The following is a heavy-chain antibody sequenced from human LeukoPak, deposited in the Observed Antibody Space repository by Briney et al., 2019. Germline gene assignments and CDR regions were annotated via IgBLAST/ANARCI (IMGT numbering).Heavy chain of an antibody. CDR1: GYTFTSYG. CDR3: ARECGGGFCYDAFDI. D-gene: IGHD2-15*01. V-gene: IGHV1-18*01. CDR2: ISAYNGNT. Sequence: ASVKVSCKASGYTFTSYGISWVRQAPGQGLEWMGWISAYNGNTNYAQKLQGRVTMTTDTSTSTAYMELSSLRSEDTAVYYCARECGGGFCYDAFDIWGQGTMVTVSS. J-gene: IGHJ3*02.